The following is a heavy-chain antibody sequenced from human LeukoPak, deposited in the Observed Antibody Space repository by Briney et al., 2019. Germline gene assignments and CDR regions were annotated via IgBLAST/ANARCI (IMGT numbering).Heavy chain of an antibody. D-gene: IGHD5-18*01. CDR2: INPNSGGT. J-gene: IGHJ5*02. V-gene: IGHV1-2*02. CDR3: ARDLIENQDTAMVTNWFDP. CDR1: GYTFTGYY. Sequence: ASVKVSCKASGYTFTGYYMHWVRQAPGQGLEWMGWINPNSGGTNYAQKLQGRVTMTTDTSTSTAYMELRSLRSDDTAVYYCARDLIENQDTAMVTNWFDPWGQGTLVTVSS.